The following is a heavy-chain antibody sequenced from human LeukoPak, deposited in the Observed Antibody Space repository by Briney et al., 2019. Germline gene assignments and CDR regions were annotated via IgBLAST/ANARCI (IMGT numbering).Heavy chain of an antibody. CDR2: ISAYNGNT. Sequence: GASVKVSCKASGYTFTSYGISWVRQAPGQGLEWIGWISAYNGNTNYAQKLQGRVTMTTDTSTSTAYMELRSLRSDDTAVYYCARDGSDTAMRKDGMDVWGQGTTVTVSS. V-gene: IGHV1-18*01. CDR3: ARDGSDTAMRKDGMDV. CDR1: GYTFTSYG. J-gene: IGHJ6*02. D-gene: IGHD5-18*01.